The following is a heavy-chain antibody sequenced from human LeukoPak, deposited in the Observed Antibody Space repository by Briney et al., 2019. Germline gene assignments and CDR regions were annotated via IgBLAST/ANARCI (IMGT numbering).Heavy chain of an antibody. CDR3: ARFSLGGDHGY. CDR2: IYYSGST. Sequence: SETLSLTCTVSGGSISSYYWSWIRQPPGKGLEWIGYIYYSGSTNYNPSLKSRVTISVDTSKNQSSLKLSSVTAADTAVYYCARFSLGGDHGYWGQGTLVTVSS. D-gene: IGHD2-21*02. CDR1: GGSISSYY. J-gene: IGHJ4*02. V-gene: IGHV4-59*01.